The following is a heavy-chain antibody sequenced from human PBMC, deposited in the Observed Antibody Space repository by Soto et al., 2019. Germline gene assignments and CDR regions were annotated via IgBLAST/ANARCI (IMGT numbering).Heavy chain of an antibody. CDR3: ARVYSGYDNRNWFDP. V-gene: IGHV1-3*01. J-gene: IGHJ5*02. CDR2: INAGNGNT. CDR1: GYTFTSYA. D-gene: IGHD5-12*01. Sequence: QVQLVQSGAEVKKPGASVKVSCKASGYTFTSYAMHWVRQAPGQRLEWMGWINAGNGNTKYSQKFQGRVTITRDTSASTAYMALSSLRSEDRAVYYCARVYSGYDNRNWFDPWGQGTLVTVSS.